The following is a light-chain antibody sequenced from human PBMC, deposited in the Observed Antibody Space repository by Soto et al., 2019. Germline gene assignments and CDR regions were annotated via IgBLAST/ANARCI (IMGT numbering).Light chain of an antibody. CDR3: ASWDDRLGAVI. CDR1: SSNIAGTNY. V-gene: IGLV1-47*02. Sequence: QSVLTQPPSASGTPGQTVFISCTGSSSNIAGTNYAYWYQQLPGAAPKLLMHSNNLRPSGVPDRISGSKSGTSASLAISGLRSEDEAVYYCASWDDRLGAVIFGGGTKVTVL. J-gene: IGLJ2*01. CDR2: SNN.